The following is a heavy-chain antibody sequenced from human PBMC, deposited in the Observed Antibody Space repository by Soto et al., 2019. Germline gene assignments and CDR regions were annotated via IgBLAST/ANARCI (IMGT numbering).Heavy chain of an antibody. V-gene: IGHV4-30-4*01. CDR2: IFYSGTT. Sequence: SETLSLTCTVSCDSISSADYYWSWIRQTPGKGLEWIGHIFYSGTTYYNPSLKSRLTISVDTSKNHFSLRLTSVTAADTAVYYCARDLWVEPELYYYGMDVWGQGTTVTV. J-gene: IGHJ6*02. CDR1: CDSISSADYY. D-gene: IGHD1-1*01. CDR3: ARDLWVEPELYYYGMDV.